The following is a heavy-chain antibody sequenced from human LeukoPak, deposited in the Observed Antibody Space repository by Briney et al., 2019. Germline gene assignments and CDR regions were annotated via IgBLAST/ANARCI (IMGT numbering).Heavy chain of an antibody. D-gene: IGHD1-14*01. CDR3: ARIAVFPPGY. CDR1: GFTFSSYA. J-gene: IGHJ4*02. Sequence: GGSLRLPCAASGFTFSSYAMHWVRQAPGKGLEWVAVISYDGSNKYYADSVKGRFTISRDNSKNTLYLQMNSLRAEDTAVYYCARIAVFPPGYWGQGTLVTVSS. CDR2: ISYDGSNK. V-gene: IGHV3-30*04.